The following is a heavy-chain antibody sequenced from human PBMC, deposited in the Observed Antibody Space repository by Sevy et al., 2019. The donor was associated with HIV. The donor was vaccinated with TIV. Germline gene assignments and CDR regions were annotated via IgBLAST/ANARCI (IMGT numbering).Heavy chain of an antibody. V-gene: IGHV1-2*06. D-gene: IGHD5-12*01. J-gene: IGHJ4*02. CDR1: GYTFSDYY. CDR3: ARNTNSLYSGYDLSVADY. Sequence: ASVKVSCKASGYTFSDYYIHWVRQAPGQGLEWMGRINPKSGGTNYAQKFQGRVTMTRDTSISTVYMELNRLTSDATAIYYCARNTNSLYSGYDLSVADYWGQGTLVTVSS. CDR2: INPKSGGT.